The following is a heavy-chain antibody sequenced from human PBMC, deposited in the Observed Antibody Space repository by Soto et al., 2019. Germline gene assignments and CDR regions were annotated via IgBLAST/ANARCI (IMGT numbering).Heavy chain of an antibody. CDR2: IYYSGST. D-gene: IGHD3-22*01. J-gene: IGHJ4*02. V-gene: IGHV4-59*01. Sequence: SETLSLTCTVSGGSISSYYWSWIRQPPGKGLEWIGYIYYSGSTNCNPSLKSRVTISVDTSKNQFSLKLSSVTAADTAVYYCARVGWEDDSSGSFDYWGQGTLVTVSS. CDR1: GGSISSYY. CDR3: ARVGWEDDSSGSFDY.